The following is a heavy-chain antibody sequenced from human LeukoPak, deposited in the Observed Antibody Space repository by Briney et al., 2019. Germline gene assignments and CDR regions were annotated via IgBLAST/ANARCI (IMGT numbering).Heavy chain of an antibody. D-gene: IGHD6-6*01. J-gene: IGHJ4*02. CDR1: GLTFSSHA. CDR3: AIQFSSSSENYFDY. CDR2: ISGSGRSS. Sequence: GGSLRLSCVASGLTFSSHAMTWVRQTPGKGLEWVAGISGSGRSSYHADFVKGRFTISRDNSKNTLYLQMNSLRAEDTAVYYCAIQFSSSSENYFDYWGQGTLVTVSS. V-gene: IGHV3-23*01.